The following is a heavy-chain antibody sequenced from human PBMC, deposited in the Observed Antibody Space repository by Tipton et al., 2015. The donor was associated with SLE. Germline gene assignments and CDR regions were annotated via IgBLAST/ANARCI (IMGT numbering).Heavy chain of an antibody. CDR3: ARRSVYYGSGSYYNYWYFDL. J-gene: IGHJ2*01. D-gene: IGHD3-10*01. Sequence: TLSLTCTVSGGSISTYYWSWIRQPPGKGLEWIGSIYHSGSTYYNPSLKSRVTISVDTSKNQFSLRLSSVTAADTAVYYCARRSVYYGSGSYYNYWYFDLWGRRTLVTVSS. CDR1: GGSISTYY. CDR2: IYHSGST. V-gene: IGHV4-59*08.